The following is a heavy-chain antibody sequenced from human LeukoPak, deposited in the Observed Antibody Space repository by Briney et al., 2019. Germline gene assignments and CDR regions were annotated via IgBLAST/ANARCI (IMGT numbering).Heavy chain of an antibody. J-gene: IGHJ3*02. CDR3: ARSNRIAVAGTGAFDI. Sequence: GGSLKISCKGSGYSFTSYWIGWVRQMPGKGLEWMGIIYPGDSDTRYSPSFQGQVTISADKSISTAYLQWSSLKASDTAMYYCARSNRIAVAGTGAFDIWGQGTMVTVSS. D-gene: IGHD6-19*01. CDR1: GYSFTSYW. CDR2: IYPGDSDT. V-gene: IGHV5-51*01.